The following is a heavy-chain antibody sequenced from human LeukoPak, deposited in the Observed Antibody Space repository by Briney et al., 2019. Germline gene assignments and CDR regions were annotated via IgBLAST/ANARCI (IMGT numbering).Heavy chain of an antibody. V-gene: IGHV4-34*01. Sequence: SETLSLTCAVYGGSLSGYYWSWIRQPPGKGLEWIGEINHSGSTNYNPSLKSRVTISVDTSKNQFSLKLSSVTAADTAVYYCARDSPRVTYCSSTSCYTHRPGRYFDLWGRGTLVTVSS. CDR2: INHSGST. J-gene: IGHJ2*01. D-gene: IGHD2-2*02. CDR1: GGSLSGYY. CDR3: ARDSPRVTYCSSTSCYTHRPGRYFDL.